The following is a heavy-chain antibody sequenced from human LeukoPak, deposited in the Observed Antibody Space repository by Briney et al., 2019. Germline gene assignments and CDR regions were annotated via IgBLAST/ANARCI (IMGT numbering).Heavy chain of an antibody. Sequence: ASVKVSCTASGYTFTGYYMHWVRQAPGQGLEWMGWINPNSGGTNYAQKFQGRVTMTRDTSISTAYMELSRLRSDDTAVYYCARDDFWSGQFYYYYYMDVWGKGTTVTVSS. CDR1: GYTFTGYY. J-gene: IGHJ6*03. CDR3: ARDDFWSGQFYYYYYMDV. V-gene: IGHV1-2*02. D-gene: IGHD3-3*01. CDR2: INPNSGGT.